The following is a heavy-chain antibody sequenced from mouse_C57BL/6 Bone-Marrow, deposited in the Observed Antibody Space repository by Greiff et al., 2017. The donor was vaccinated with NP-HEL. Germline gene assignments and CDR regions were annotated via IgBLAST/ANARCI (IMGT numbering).Heavy chain of an antibody. CDR1: GYSITSGYY. CDR3: ARDPY. V-gene: IGHV3-6*01. CDR2: ISYDGSN. Sequence: QLQESGPGLVKPSPSLSLTCSVTGYSITSGYYWNWIRQFPGNKLEWMGYISYDGSNNYNPSLKNRISITRDTSKNQFFLKLNSVTTEDTATYYCARDPYWGQGTTLTVSS. J-gene: IGHJ2*01.